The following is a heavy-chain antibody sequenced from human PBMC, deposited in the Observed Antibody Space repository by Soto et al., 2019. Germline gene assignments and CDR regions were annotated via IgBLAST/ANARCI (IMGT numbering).Heavy chain of an antibody. Sequence: QITLKESGPTLVKPTQTLTLTCSFSGFSLSTNAVAVGWIRQPPGKALEWLALIYWNNDNRYSPFLRRRLSITKDTSKNQVVLTMTNMDPVDTATYYCAHRLEVAGSWYVDHWGQGTLVTVSS. D-gene: IGHD6-19*01. V-gene: IGHV2-5*01. CDR2: IYWNNDN. J-gene: IGHJ4*02. CDR3: AHRLEVAGSWYVDH. CDR1: GFSLSTNAVA.